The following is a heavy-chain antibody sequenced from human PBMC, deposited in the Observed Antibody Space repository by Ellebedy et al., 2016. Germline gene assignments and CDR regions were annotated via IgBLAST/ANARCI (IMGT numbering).Heavy chain of an antibody. CDR3: ARGSSNWLPRD. CDR1: GGSLSSQA. V-gene: IGHV1-69*13. CDR2: FIPLYGSA. Sequence: SVKVSXXASGGSLSSQAFTWVRLAPGQGPEWMGGFIPLYGSAHYAQHFQGRVTITADESTNTLYLELRSLGSDDTAVYYCARGSSNWLPRDWGQGTLVTVST. D-gene: IGHD6-19*01. J-gene: IGHJ4*02.